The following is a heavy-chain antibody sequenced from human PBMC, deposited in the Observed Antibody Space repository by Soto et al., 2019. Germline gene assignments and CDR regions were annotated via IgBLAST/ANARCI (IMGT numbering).Heavy chain of an antibody. CDR2: IYHSGST. CDR3: ARGSSGWFLY. V-gene: IGHV4-38-2*01. J-gene: IGHJ4*02. Sequence: SETLSLTCAVSGYSISSGYYWGWIRQPPGKGLEWIGSIYHSGSTYYNPSLKSRVTISVDTSKNQFSLKLSSVTAADTAVYYCARGSSGWFLYWGQGTLVTSPQ. CDR1: GYSISSGYY. D-gene: IGHD6-19*01.